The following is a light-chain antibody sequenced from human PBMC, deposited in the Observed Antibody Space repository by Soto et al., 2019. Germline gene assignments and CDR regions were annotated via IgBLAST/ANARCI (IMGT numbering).Light chain of an antibody. CDR2: ETS. V-gene: IGKV1-39*01. J-gene: IGKJ1*01. Sequence: DIQMTQSPLSVSASVGDRLTITCRASQSIDNNLNWYQQKPGKAPKLLIYETSVLQSGVPSRFSGSGSGAEFTLTITSLQPEDFATYSCQQTYSSPWTFGQGTKVDIK. CDR3: QQTYSSPWT. CDR1: QSIDNN.